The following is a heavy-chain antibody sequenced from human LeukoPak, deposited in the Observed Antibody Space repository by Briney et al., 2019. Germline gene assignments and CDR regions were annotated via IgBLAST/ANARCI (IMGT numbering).Heavy chain of an antibody. Sequence: SETLSLTCTVSGGSISSSNYYWGWIRQPPGKGLEWIGSIYYSGSTYYNPSLKSRVTISVDTSKNQFSLKLSSVTAADTAVYYCARAGCSGGSCYRSRGAFDIWGQGTMVTVSS. CDR3: ARAGCSGGSCYRSRGAFDI. CDR2: IYYSGST. CDR1: GGSISSSNYY. J-gene: IGHJ3*02. D-gene: IGHD2-15*01. V-gene: IGHV4-39*07.